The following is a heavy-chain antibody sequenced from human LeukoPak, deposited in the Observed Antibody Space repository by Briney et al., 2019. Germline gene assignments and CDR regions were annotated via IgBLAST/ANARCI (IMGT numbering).Heavy chain of an antibody. J-gene: IGHJ4*02. CDR2: ISAYNGNT. V-gene: IGHV1-18*01. CDR3: ARAHMTTVTDNFDY. D-gene: IGHD4-17*01. CDR1: GCTFTSSG. Sequence: ASVKVSCKASGCTFTSSGISWVRQAPGQGLEWMGWISAYNGNTNYAQKLQGRVTMTTDTSTSTAYMELRSLRSDDTAVYYCARAHMTTVTDNFDYWGQGTLVTVSS.